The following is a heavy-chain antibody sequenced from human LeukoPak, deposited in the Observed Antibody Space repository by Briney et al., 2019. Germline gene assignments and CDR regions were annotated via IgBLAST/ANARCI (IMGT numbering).Heavy chain of an antibody. CDR2: IYPRNSDT. Sequence: GESLKISCEASGYTFTNSWIGWVRQMPGKGLEYMGIIYPRNSDTRYSPSFEGQVTISADKSISTAYLQWRSLKASDTAMYYCARHVVVSDPISGDASWFDPWGQGTLVTVSS. V-gene: IGHV5-51*01. D-gene: IGHD2-2*01. J-gene: IGHJ5*02. CDR1: GYTFTNSW. CDR3: ARHVVVSDPISGDASWFDP.